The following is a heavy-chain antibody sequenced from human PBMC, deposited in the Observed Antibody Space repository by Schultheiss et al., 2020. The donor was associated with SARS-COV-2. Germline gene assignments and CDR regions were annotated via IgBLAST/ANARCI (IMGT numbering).Heavy chain of an antibody. J-gene: IGHJ4*02. Sequence: GGSLRLSCEASGFTFSDYSISWIRQTPGKGLEWLSDISRSGTTIYYADSVKGRFTISRDNTNSLYLQMTSETADDTAVYYCARRRQDTSAYSFFDSWGQGTLVTVSS. D-gene: IGHD4-11*01. CDR2: ISRSGTTI. V-gene: IGHV3-11*01. CDR1: GFTFSDYS. CDR3: ARRRQDTSAYSFFDS.